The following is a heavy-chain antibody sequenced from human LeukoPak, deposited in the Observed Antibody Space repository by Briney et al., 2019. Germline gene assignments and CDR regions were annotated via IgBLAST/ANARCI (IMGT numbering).Heavy chain of an antibody. CDR1: GWSFSGYN. D-gene: IGHD3-10*01. V-gene: IGHV4-34*01. CDR2: IHYSGSV. CDR3: ARGQWFRAF. J-gene: IGHJ4*02. Sequence: SETLSLTCAVYGWSFSGYNWTWIRQPPGKGLEWIGEIHYSGSVTYNPSLETRVTISVDTSKNQFSLRINSVTAADTAVYYCARGQWFRAFWSRGTPVTVSS.